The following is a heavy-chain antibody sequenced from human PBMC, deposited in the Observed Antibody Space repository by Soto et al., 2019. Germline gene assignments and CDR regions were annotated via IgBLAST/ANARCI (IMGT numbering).Heavy chain of an antibody. CDR1: GFTFSAYR. V-gene: IGHV3-7*03. D-gene: IGHD4-17*01. Sequence: EVQLVESGGGLVQPGGSLRLSCVASGFTFSAYRMSWVRQAPGKGLEWVANIKQDGSEKKYVDSVKGRFTISRDNAKNSHYLQMNSLRAEDTAVYYCASGAVTFDYWGQGTLVTASS. CDR2: IKQDGSEK. CDR3: ASGAVTFDY. J-gene: IGHJ4*02.